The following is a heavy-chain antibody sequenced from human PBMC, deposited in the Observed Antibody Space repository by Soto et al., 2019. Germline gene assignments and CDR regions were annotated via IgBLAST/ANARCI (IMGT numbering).Heavy chain of an antibody. CDR1: GFTFDDYA. CDR2: ISWNSGSI. J-gene: IGHJ4*02. Sequence: GGSLRLSCAASGFTFDDYAMHWVRQAPGKGLEWVSGISWNSGSIGYADSVKGRFTISRDDAKNSLYLQMNSLRAEYTALYYCAKDIGAAGIDYWGQGTLVTVSA. V-gene: IGHV3-9*01. CDR3: AKDIGAAGIDY. D-gene: IGHD6-13*01.